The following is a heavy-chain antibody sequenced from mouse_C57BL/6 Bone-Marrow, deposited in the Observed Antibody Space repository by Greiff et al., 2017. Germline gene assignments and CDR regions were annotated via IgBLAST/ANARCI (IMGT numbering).Heavy chain of an antibody. CDR2: ISSGGSYT. CDR1: GFTFSSYG. D-gene: IGHD2-4*01. J-gene: IGHJ2*01. V-gene: IGHV5-6*01. Sequence: EVQGVESGGDLVKPGGSLKLSCAASGFTFSSYGMSWVRQTPDKRLEWVATISSGGSYTYYPDSVKGRFTISRDNAKNTLYLQMSSLKSEDTAMYYCALLYYDYVLYYFDDWGQGTTLTVSS. CDR3: ALLYYDYVLYYFDD.